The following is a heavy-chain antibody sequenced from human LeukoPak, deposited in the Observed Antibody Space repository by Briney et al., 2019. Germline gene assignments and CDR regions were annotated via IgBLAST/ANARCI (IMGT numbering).Heavy chain of an antibody. CDR2: ISSSSSYI. Sequence: GGSLRLSCAASGLTFSSYSMNWVRQAPGKGLEWVSSISSSSSYIYYADSVKGRFTISRDNAKNSLYLQMNSLRAEDTAVYYCAREGTYYYDSSDKRYPDYWGQGTLVTVSS. J-gene: IGHJ4*02. D-gene: IGHD3-22*01. V-gene: IGHV3-21*01. CDR1: GLTFSSYS. CDR3: AREGTYYYDSSDKRYPDY.